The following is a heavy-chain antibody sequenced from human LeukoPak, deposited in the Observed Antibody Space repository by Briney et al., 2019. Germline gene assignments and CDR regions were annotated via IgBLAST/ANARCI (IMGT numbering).Heavy chain of an antibody. D-gene: IGHD2-2*01. V-gene: IGHV3-21*01. J-gene: IGHJ4*02. CDR3: ARFSRTDQYYFDY. Sequence: PGGSLRLSCAASGFTFSSYNMNWVRQAPGKGLEWVSYISSSSSFIYYEDSVKGRFTISRDNAKNSLYLQMNSLRVEDTAVYYCARFSRTDQYYFDYWGQGTLVTVFS. CDR2: ISSSSSFI. CDR1: GFTFSSYN.